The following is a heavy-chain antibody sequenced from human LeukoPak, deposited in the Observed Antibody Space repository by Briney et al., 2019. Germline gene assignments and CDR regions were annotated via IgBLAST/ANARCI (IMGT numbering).Heavy chain of an antibody. V-gene: IGHV1-18*01. D-gene: IGHD1-1*01. CDR2: VSGHNGNT. J-gene: IGHJ3*01. CDR3: ARCFSHSGTNWYDVFDV. CDR1: GYTFTPYG. Sequence: TEKVSCKASGYTFTPYGIRWARQAPGQGLEWMGWVSGHNGNTNYAQKPQGRVTMTTDTTTNSAYMELRSLRSDDASVYYCARCFSHSGTNWYDVFDVWGQGTMVTVSS.